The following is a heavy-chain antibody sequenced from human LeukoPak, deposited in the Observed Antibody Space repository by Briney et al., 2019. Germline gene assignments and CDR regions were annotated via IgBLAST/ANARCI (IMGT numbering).Heavy chain of an antibody. Sequence: GGSLRLSCAASGFTFSSYAMSWLRQAPGKGLEWVSAISGSGGSTYYEDSVKGRFTISRDNSKNTLYLQMNSLRAEDTAVYYCAKSGRASPLRAFDIWGQGTMVTVSS. CDR1: GFTFSSYA. D-gene: IGHD1-14*01. CDR2: ISGSGGST. CDR3: AKSGRASPLRAFDI. J-gene: IGHJ3*02. V-gene: IGHV3-23*01.